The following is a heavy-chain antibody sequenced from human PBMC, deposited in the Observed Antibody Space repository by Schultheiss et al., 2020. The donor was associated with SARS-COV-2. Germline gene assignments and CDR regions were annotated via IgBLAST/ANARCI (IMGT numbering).Heavy chain of an antibody. J-gene: IGHJ6*02. V-gene: IGHV4-59*06. CDR2: IYYTGST. Sequence: SETLSLTCTVSGGSISSYYWGWIRQPPGKGLEWIGYIYYTGSTYYNPSLKSRVTISVDTSENQFSLKVRSVTAADTAVYYCAKLAAAGTYYYYGMDVWGQGTTVTVSS. D-gene: IGHD6-19*01. CDR1: GGSISSYY. CDR3: AKLAAAGTYYYYGMDV.